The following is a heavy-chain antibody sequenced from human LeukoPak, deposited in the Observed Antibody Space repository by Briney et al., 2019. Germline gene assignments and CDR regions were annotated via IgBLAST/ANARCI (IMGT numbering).Heavy chain of an antibody. J-gene: IGHJ4*02. Sequence: PGGSVRLSCAGSGCTFSSYEMNWVGQAPGKGLEWVSYISSSGSTIYYADSVKGGFTISRDNAKNSLYLQMNSLRAEDTAVYYCAREYNCYDPPFDYWGQGTLVTVSS. V-gene: IGHV3-48*03. CDR3: AREYNCYDPPFDY. CDR2: ISSSGSTI. D-gene: IGHD1-20*01. CDR1: GCTFSSYE.